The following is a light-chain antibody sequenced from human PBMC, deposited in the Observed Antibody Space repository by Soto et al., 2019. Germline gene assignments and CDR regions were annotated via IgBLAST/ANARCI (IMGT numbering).Light chain of an antibody. V-gene: IGLV2-14*01. CDR3: SSYTTNWGYV. CDR2: DVT. J-gene: IGLJ1*01. Sequence: QSALTQPASVSGSPGQSITISCAGTSSDIGAYNYVSWYQQYPGRAPKLMIYDVTERPSGVSSRFSGSKSGNTASLTISGLQAEDEADYYCSSYTTNWGYVFGTGTKVTVL. CDR1: SSDIGAYNY.